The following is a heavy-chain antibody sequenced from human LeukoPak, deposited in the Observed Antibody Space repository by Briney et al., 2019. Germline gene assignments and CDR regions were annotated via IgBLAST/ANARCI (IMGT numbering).Heavy chain of an antibody. CDR1: GGSISSGRYC. D-gene: IGHD3-10*01. Sequence: PSETLSLTCTVSGGSISSGRYCWSWIRQPAGKGLEWIGRIYTSGSTNYNPSLKSRVTISVDTSKNQFSLKLSSVTAADTAVYYCARSIHYREGWIDPWGQGTLVTVSS. V-gene: IGHV4-61*02. CDR3: ARSIHYREGWIDP. J-gene: IGHJ5*02. CDR2: IYTSGST.